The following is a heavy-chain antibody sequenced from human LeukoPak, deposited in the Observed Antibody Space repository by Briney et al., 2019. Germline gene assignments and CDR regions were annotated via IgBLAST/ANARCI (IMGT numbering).Heavy chain of an antibody. V-gene: IGHV4-59*08. CDR2: IYYSGST. CDR3: ARHAVERVGAHFDY. CDR1: GGSISSYY. Sequence: SETLSLTCTVSGGSISSYYWSWIRQPPGKGLEWIGYIYYSGSTYYNPSLKSRVTISVDTSKNQFSLKLSSVTAADTAVYYCARHAVERVGAHFDYWGQGTLVTVSS. J-gene: IGHJ4*02. D-gene: IGHD1-26*01.